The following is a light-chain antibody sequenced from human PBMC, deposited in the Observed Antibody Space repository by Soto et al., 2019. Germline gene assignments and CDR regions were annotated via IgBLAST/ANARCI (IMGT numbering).Light chain of an antibody. Sequence: EIVLTQSPGTLSLSPWERATLSCRASQSVSNNYLAWYQQKPGQAPRLLIYGASNRATGIPDRFSGSGSGTDFTLAIRRLEPEDFAVYYCHQFGYSPRTFGQGTKVDIK. CDR1: QSVSNNY. V-gene: IGKV3-20*01. CDR2: GAS. CDR3: HQFGYSPRT. J-gene: IGKJ1*01.